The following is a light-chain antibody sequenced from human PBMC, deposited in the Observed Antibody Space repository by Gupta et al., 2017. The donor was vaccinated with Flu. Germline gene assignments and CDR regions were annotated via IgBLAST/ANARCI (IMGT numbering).Light chain of an antibody. V-gene: IGLV2-14*01. CDR3: SSYTSSSTLV. CDR1: SSDVGGYNY. Sequence: QSALTQPASVSGSPGQSIPISCTGTSSDVGGYNYVSWYQQHPGKAPKLMIYEVSNRPSGVSNRVSGSKSGNTASLTISGLQAEDEADYYCSSYTSSSTLVFGGGTKLTVL. CDR2: EVS. J-gene: IGLJ2*01.